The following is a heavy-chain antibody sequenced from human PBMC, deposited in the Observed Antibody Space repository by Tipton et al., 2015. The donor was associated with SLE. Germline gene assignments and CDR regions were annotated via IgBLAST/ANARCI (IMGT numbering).Heavy chain of an antibody. CDR3: AREKNEFLRYSSSRGYFDY. D-gene: IGHD6-13*01. CDR1: GFTFSSYG. V-gene: IGHV3-30*03. CDR2: ISYDGSNK. J-gene: IGHJ4*02. Sequence: SLRLSCAASGFTFSSYGMHWVRQAPGKGLEWVAVISYDGSNKYYADSVKGRFTISRDNSKNTLYLQMNSLRAEDTAVYYCAREKNEFLRYSSSRGYFDYWGQGTLVTVSS.